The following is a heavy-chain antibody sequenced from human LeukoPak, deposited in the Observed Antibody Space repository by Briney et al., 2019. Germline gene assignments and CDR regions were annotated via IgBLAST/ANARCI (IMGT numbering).Heavy chain of an antibody. J-gene: IGHJ4*02. Sequence: QPGGSLRLSCAASGFTFSTYAMGWVRQAPGKGLEWVSTISGSGDATYSADSVKGRFTISRDNSKNTLYLQMNSLRVEDMALYYCAKERGYSGSPGDCWGQGALVTVSS. CDR2: ISGSGDAT. CDR1: GFTFSTYA. V-gene: IGHV3-23*01. CDR3: AKERGYSGSPGDC. D-gene: IGHD1-26*01.